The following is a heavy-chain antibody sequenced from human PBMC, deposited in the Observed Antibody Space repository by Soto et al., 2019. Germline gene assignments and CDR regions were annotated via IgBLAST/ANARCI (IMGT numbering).Heavy chain of an antibody. J-gene: IGHJ6*03. D-gene: IGHD6-19*01. Sequence: GESLKISCAASGFTFSSYSMNWVRQAPGKGLEWVSYISSSSSTIYYADSVKGRFTISRDNAKNSLYLQMNSLRAEDTAVYYCAREVQWLAHYYMDVWGKGTTVTVSS. CDR3: AREVQWLAHYYMDV. CDR2: ISSSSSTI. CDR1: GFTFSSYS. V-gene: IGHV3-48*01.